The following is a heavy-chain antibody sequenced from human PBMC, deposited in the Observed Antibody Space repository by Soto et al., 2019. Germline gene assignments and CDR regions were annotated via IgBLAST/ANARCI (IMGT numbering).Heavy chain of an antibody. CDR3: AHSGLYSSIAGYFDY. CDR2: IYYSGST. CDR1: GGSIRSYY. J-gene: IGHJ4*02. D-gene: IGHD6-13*01. V-gene: IGHV4-59*01. Sequence: PSVTLPLTCTVYGGSIRSYYWSWIRQPPGKGLEWIGNIYYSGSTNYNPSRKSRVTMSVDMSKNQVSLKLTSMDPVDTATYYCAHSGLYSSIAGYFDYWGQGTLVTVSS.